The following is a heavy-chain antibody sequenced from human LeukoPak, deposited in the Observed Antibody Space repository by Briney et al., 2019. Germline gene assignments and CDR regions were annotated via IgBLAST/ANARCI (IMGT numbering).Heavy chain of an antibody. Sequence: ASVKVSCKVSGYTLTELSVHWVRQAPGKGLEWMGGFDPEDGETIYAQKFQGRVTVTEDTSTDTAYMELSSLRSEDTAVYYCATDPDIVVVPAAGQLGYWGQGTLVTVSS. CDR1: GYTLTELS. V-gene: IGHV1-24*01. CDR3: ATDPDIVVVPAAGQLGY. J-gene: IGHJ4*02. CDR2: FDPEDGET. D-gene: IGHD2-2*01.